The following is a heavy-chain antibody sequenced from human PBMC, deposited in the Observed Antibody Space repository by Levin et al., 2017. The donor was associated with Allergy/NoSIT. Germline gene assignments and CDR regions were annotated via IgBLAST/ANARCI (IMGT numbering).Heavy chain of an antibody. D-gene: IGHD4-17*01. CDR3: AREGPYGDSSMDV. J-gene: IGHJ6*03. CDR1: GFTFTDYH. CDR2: ISSIGDDT. V-gene: IGHV3-11*05. Sequence: PGGSLRLSCAASGFTFTDYHMSWIRQAPGQGLEWLSYISSIGDDTNYADSVKGRFTLSRDNAKNSLYLHINSLRAEDTAVYYCAREGPYGDSSMDVWGEGTTVTVSS.